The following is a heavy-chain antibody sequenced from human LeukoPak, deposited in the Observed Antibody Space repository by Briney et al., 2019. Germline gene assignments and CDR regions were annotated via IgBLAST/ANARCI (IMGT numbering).Heavy chain of an antibody. V-gene: IGHV1-18*04. D-gene: IGHD5-18*01. Sequence: ASVKVSCKTSGYTFTTYSITWVRQAPGQGLEWMGWISTDIGITVYAQRLQGRVTMTTDRSTSTAYMELRNLRYDDTAVYYCARSSEWDTTRNNWFDPWGQGTLVTVSS. CDR3: ARSSEWDTTRNNWFDP. CDR2: ISTDIGIT. J-gene: IGHJ5*02. CDR1: GYTFTTYS.